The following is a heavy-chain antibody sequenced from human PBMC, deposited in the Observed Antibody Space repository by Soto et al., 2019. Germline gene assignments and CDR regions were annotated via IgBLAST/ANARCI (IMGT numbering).Heavy chain of an antibody. Sequence: GESLKISCQGSGYSFTTYWISWVRQMPGKGLEWMGKIDPGDSSTNYSPSFRGHITISVDTSKNQFSLQLSSVTPEDTAVYYCARGKYSGFDVWGQGTMVTVSS. J-gene: IGHJ3*01. CDR1: GYSFTTYW. V-gene: IGHV5-10-1*01. CDR2: IDPGDSST. CDR3: ARGKYSGFDV. D-gene: IGHD2-15*01.